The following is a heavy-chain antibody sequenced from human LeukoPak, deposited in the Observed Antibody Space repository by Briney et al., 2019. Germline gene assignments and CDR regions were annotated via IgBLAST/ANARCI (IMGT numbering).Heavy chain of an antibody. Sequence: GESLKISCKGSGYTFTSYWIAWVRNIPGTGLEWLGFLHPADSDTRYSPSFQGQVTISADKSISTVFLQWSSLKSSDTAMYFCARTPHYFGAFDIWGQGTKVTVSS. CDR3: ARTPHYFGAFDI. V-gene: IGHV5-51*01. CDR1: GYTFTSYW. J-gene: IGHJ3*02. D-gene: IGHD3-10*01. CDR2: LHPADSDT.